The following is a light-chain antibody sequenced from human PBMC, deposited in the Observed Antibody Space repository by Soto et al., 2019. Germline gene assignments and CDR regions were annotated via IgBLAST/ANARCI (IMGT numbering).Light chain of an antibody. Sequence: QTVVTQPPSVSGAPGQRVTISCTGSSSNIGAGYDVHWYQQLPGTAPKLLIYGNSNRPSGVPDRFSGSKSGTSASLAITGLQAEDDADYYCQSYDSSLSGYVVFGGGTKVTVL. CDR3: QSYDSSLSGYVV. CDR2: GNS. V-gene: IGLV1-40*01. J-gene: IGLJ2*01. CDR1: SSNIGAGYD.